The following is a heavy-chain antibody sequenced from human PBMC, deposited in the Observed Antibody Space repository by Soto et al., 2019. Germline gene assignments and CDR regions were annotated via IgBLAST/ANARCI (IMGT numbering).Heavy chain of an antibody. D-gene: IGHD2-15*01. Sequence: SVKVSCKASGGTFSSYTISWVRQAPGQGLEWMGRIIPILGIANYAQKFQGRVTMTEDTSTDTAYMELSSLRSEDTAVYYCATAPYCSGGSCPLDYWGQGTLVTVSS. V-gene: IGHV1-69*02. J-gene: IGHJ4*02. CDR3: ATAPYCSGGSCPLDY. CDR2: IIPILGIA. CDR1: GGTFSSYT.